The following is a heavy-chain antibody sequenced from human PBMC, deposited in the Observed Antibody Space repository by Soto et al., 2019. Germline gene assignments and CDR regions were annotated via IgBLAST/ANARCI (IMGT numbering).Heavy chain of an antibody. CDR2: ISSSSSTI. CDR1: GFTFSSYS. Sequence: EVQLVESGGGLVQPGGSLRLSCAASGFTFSSYSMNWVRQAPGKGLEWVSYISSSSSTIYYAASVKGRFTISRDNAKNSLYLQMNSLRDEDTAVYYCARDMRPGLYYYVSSGFDYWGQGTLVTVSS. D-gene: IGHD3-22*01. J-gene: IGHJ4*02. CDR3: ARDMRPGLYYYVSSGFDY. V-gene: IGHV3-48*02.